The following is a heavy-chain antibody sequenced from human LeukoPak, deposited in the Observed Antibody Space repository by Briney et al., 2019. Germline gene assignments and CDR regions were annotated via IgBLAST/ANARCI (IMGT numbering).Heavy chain of an antibody. CDR2: IYYSGST. CDR1: GGSISSYY. J-gene: IGHJ4*02. D-gene: IGHD6-13*01. Sequence: PSETLSLTCTVSGGSISSYYWSWIRQPPGKGLEWIGYIYYSGSTNYNPSLKSRVTISVDTSKNQFSLKLSSVTAADTAMYYCARLGSGYSSSWYGAGWGQGTLVTVSS. V-gene: IGHV4-59*08. CDR3: ARLGSGYSSSWYGAG.